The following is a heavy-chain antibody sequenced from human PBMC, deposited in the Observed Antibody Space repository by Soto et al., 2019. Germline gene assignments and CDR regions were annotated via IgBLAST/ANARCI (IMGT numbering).Heavy chain of an antibody. V-gene: IGHV3-23*01. Sequence: PGGSLRLSWAASECNIIIHARRWVRQAQGKGLEWVSAISGSDGSTNYADSVKGRFTISRDNSKNTLYLQMNSLRAEDTAVYYCAKALGVYALHGMDVWGQGTTVTVSS. CDR2: ISGSDGST. CDR3: AKALGVYALHGMDV. D-gene: IGHD2-8*01. CDR1: ECNIIIHA. J-gene: IGHJ6*02.